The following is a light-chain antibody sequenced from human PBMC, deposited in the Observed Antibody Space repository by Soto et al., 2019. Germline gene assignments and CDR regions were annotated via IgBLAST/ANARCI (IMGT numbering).Light chain of an antibody. V-gene: IGLV1-40*01. J-gene: IGLJ1*01. CDR2: GNS. CDR1: SSNIGAGYD. CDR3: QSYDSSLSGYV. Sequence: QSVLTQPPSVSGAPGQRVTISCTGSSSNIGAGYDVHWYQQLPGTAPKLLIYGNSNRPSGVPDRFSGSKSGTSASLPMTGLQAEDEADYYCQSYDSSLSGYVFGTGTKVTVL.